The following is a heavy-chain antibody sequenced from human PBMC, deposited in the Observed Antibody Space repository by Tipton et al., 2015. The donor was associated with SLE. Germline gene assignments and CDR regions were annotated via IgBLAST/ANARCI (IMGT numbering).Heavy chain of an antibody. V-gene: IGHV4-61*10. CDR1: GGSVSGGSNY. Sequence: TLSLTCTVSGGSVSGGSNYWSWIRQPAGKGLEWIGRIWSRGITAYNPSLESRVTVSVDPSKNHFSLKLSSVTAADTAVYFCARDSPTGEWDYWGQGTLVTVSS. J-gene: IGHJ4*02. CDR2: IWSRGIT. CDR3: ARDSPTGEWDY. D-gene: IGHD7-27*01.